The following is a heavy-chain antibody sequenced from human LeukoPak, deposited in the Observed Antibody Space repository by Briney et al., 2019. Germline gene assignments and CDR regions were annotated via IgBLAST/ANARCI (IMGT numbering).Heavy chain of an antibody. CDR3: AREGIAVDY. CDR1: GSSISSGVYY. CDR2: IHTRGTT. D-gene: IGHD6-19*01. V-gene: IGHV4-61*02. Sequence: SETLSLTCTVSGSSISSGVYYWSWIRQPAGKGLEWIGRIHTRGTTNYNPSLKSRVTISVDTPKSQFSLNLSSVTAADTAVYYCAREGIAVDYWGQGTLVTVSS. J-gene: IGHJ4*02.